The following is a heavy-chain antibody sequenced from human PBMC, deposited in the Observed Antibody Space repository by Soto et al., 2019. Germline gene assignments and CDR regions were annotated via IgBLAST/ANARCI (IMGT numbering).Heavy chain of an antibody. CDR3: AKDIGYCSGGSCYRSGMDV. Sequence: VESGGGLVQPGRSLRLSCAASGFTFDDYAMHWVRQAPGKGLEWVSGISWNSGSIGYADSVKGRFTISRDNAKNSLYLQMNSLRAEDTALYYCAKDIGYCSGGSCYRSGMDVWGQGTTVTVSS. CDR1: GFTFDDYA. CDR2: ISWNSGSI. V-gene: IGHV3-9*01. J-gene: IGHJ6*02. D-gene: IGHD2-15*01.